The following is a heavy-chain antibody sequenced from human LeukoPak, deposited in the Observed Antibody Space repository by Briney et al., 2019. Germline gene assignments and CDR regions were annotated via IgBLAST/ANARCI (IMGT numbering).Heavy chain of an antibody. V-gene: IGHV4-39*07. CDR1: GGSISSSSYY. CDR2: IYYSGST. J-gene: IGHJ4*02. Sequence: SETLSLTCTVSGGSISSSSYYWGWIRQPPGKGLEWIGSIYYSGSTYYNPSLKSRVTISVDTSKNQFSLKLSSVTAADTAVYYCARALHLEPLYYFDYWGQGTLVTVSS. CDR3: ARALHLEPLYYFDY. D-gene: IGHD1-1*01.